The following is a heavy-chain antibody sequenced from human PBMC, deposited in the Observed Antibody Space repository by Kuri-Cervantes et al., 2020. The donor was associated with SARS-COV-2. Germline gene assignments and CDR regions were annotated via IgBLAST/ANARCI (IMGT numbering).Heavy chain of an antibody. D-gene: IGHD2-2*01. J-gene: IGHJ4*02. CDR2: IKQDGSEK. CDR3: AKDRVVVPAAIGWNDY. Sequence: GGSLRLSCAASGFTFSGHWIHWVRQAPGKGLEWVANIKQDGSEKYYVDSVKGRFTISRDNSKNTLYLQMNSLRAEDTAVYYCAKDRVVVPAAIGWNDYWGQGTLVTVSS. CDR1: GFTFSGHW. V-gene: IGHV3-7*03.